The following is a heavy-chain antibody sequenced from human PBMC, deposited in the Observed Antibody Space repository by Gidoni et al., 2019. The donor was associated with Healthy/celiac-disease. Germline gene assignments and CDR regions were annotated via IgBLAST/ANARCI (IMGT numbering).Heavy chain of an antibody. Sequence: EVQLVDSGGGLVQPGGSLRLSCAASGVAFSSYAMRWGRRAPGNGLEWVSTISGSGGSTYYADAVKGRFTISRDNSKNTLYLHMNSLRAEDTAVYYCAKGGSSSSSREHFDYWGQGTLVTVSS. CDR2: ISGSGGST. J-gene: IGHJ4*02. D-gene: IGHD6-6*01. CDR1: GVAFSSYA. CDR3: AKGGSSSSSREHFDY. V-gene: IGHV3-23*04.